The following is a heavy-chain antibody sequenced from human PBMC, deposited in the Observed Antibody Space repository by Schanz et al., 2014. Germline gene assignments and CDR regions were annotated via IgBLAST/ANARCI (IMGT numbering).Heavy chain of an antibody. D-gene: IGHD6-25*01. CDR3: ARVRPGFAIDP. CDR2: IDYRGNP. CDR1: GVSTTSGEYL. J-gene: IGHJ5*02. V-gene: IGHV4-31*03. Sequence: LQESGPGLVKPSETLSLTCTVSGVSTTSGEYLWGWIRQPPGQGLEWIGHIDYRGNPYYNESVKSRLTISLHASENQFSLQLTSVTAADTAVYYCARVRPGFAIDPWGQGTLVTVSS.